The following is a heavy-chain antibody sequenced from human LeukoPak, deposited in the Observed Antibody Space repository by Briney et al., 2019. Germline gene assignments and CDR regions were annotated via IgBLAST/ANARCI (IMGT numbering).Heavy chain of an antibody. CDR1: VGSISGYY. CDR2: IYTSGST. Sequence: SETLSLTCTVSVGSISGYYGDWIRQPAGKGLEWIGRIYTSGSTNYNPSLKSRVTMSIDMSKNQVSLKMRSVTAAEKAVYYCARDLRGEARYWGQGTLVTVSS. V-gene: IGHV4-4*07. CDR3: ARDLRGEARY. D-gene: IGHD3-16*01. J-gene: IGHJ4*02.